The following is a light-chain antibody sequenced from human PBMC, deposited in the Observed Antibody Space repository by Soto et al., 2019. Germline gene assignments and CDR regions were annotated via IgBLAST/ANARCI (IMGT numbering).Light chain of an antibody. CDR2: TAY. Sequence: DIPMTQSPSSLSASVGDSVTLTCRASQRLFSFLNWYQQAPGRAPKLLISTAYKLQSGVPSRFSDSESGTEFTLTISSLQPEDFAIYFCQQTYSAPFTFGPGTKVDVK. J-gene: IGKJ3*01. CDR3: QQTYSAPFT. CDR1: QRLFSF. V-gene: IGKV1-39*01.